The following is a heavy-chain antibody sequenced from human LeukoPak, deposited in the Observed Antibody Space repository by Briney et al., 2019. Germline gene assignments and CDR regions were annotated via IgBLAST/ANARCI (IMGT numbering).Heavy chain of an antibody. CDR1: GFTFSSYG. Sequence: GGSLRLSCAASGFTFSSYGMHWVRQAPGKGLEWVAFIRYDGSNKYYADSVKGRFTISRDNAKNSLYLQMNSLRAEDTAVYYCARSTYIFCGGDCRYFDYWGQGALVTVSS. CDR3: ARSTYIFCGGDCRYFDY. D-gene: IGHD2-21*02. CDR2: IRYDGSNK. J-gene: IGHJ4*02. V-gene: IGHV3-30*02.